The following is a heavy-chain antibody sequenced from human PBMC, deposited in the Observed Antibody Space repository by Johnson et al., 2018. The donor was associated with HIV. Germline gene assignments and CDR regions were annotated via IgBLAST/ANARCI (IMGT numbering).Heavy chain of an antibody. V-gene: IGHV3-30*18. CDR2: ISYDGSNS. J-gene: IGHJ3*02. Sequence: QVQLVESGGGVVQPGRSLRLSCAASGFTFSSYGMHWVRQAPGKGLEWVALISYDGSNSYYAASVKGRFTISRDNAKNSLYLQMNSLRAEDTAVYYCAKDFIAAAGHDAFDIWDQGTMVTVSS. CDR1: GFTFSSYG. D-gene: IGHD6-13*01. CDR3: AKDFIAAAGHDAFDI.